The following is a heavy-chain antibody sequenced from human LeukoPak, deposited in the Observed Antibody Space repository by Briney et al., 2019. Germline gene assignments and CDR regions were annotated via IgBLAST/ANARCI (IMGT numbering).Heavy chain of an antibody. CDR3: AHLDSGSYGLAGAWAIDY. J-gene: IGHJ4*02. V-gene: IGHV1-2*06. D-gene: IGHD1-26*01. Sequence: GASVKVSCKAYEYTFTGYYMHCVRQDPGQGLEWMGRINPNSGGTNYAQKFQGRVTMTRDTSISTAYMELSRLRSDDTAVYYCAHLDSGSYGLAGAWAIDYWGQGTLVTVSS. CDR2: INPNSGGT. CDR1: EYTFTGYY.